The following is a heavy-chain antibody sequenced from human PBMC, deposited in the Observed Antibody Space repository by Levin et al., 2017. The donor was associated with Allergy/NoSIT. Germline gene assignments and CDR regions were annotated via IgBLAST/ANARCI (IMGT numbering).Heavy chain of an antibody. V-gene: IGHV1-3*01. CDR3: ASNQYCGGDCYSNYYYYGMDG. Sequence: ASVKVSCKASGYTFTSYAMHWVRQAPGQRLEWMGWINAGNGNTKYSQKFQGRVTITRDTSASTAYMELSSLRSEDTAVYYCASNQYCGGDCYSNYYYYGMDGWGQGTTVTVSS. CDR1: GYTFTSYA. CDR2: INAGNGNT. D-gene: IGHD2-21*02. J-gene: IGHJ6*02.